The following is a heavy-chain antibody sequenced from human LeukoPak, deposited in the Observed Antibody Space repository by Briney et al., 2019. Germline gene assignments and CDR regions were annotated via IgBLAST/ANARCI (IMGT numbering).Heavy chain of an antibody. Sequence: SVKVSCKASGYTFTSYGVSWVRQAPGQGLEWMGGIIPIFGTANYAQKFQGRVTITADESTSTAYMELSSLRSEDTAVYYCARGNPYYQYSSGWYGVDYWGQGTLVTVSS. D-gene: IGHD6-19*01. CDR2: IIPIFGTA. CDR1: GYTFTSYG. CDR3: ARGNPYYQYSSGWYGVDY. V-gene: IGHV1-69*13. J-gene: IGHJ4*02.